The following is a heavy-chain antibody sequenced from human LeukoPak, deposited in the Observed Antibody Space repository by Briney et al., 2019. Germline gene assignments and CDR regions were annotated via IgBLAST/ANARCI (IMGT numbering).Heavy chain of an antibody. CDR1: GYTFTDYD. CDR3: ARNGRVRRVVKDLFEY. J-gene: IGHJ4*02. CDR2: VSPYNGNT. Sequence: ASVRVSCKTSGYTFTDYDITWVRQAPGQGLEWMGRVSPYNGNTYYSQRFQDRVAITKDTSTGTAYMDLRNLRTDDTAMYYCARNGRVRRVVKDLFEYWGQGTLVAVSS. D-gene: IGHD3-10*01. V-gene: IGHV1-18*01.